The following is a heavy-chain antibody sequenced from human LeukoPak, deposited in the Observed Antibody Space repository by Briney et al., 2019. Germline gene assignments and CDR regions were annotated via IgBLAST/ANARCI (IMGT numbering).Heavy chain of an antibody. J-gene: IGHJ3*02. V-gene: IGHV4-34*01. D-gene: IGHD2-15*01. CDR1: GGSFSGYY. CDR2: INHSGST. CDR3: ARHLRSGGNYHDAFDI. Sequence: SETLSLTCAVYGGSFSGYYWSWIRQPPGKGLEWIGEINHSGSTNYNPSLKSRVTMSVDTSKNQFSLKLSSVTAADTAVYYCARHLRSGGNYHDAFDIWGQGTMVTVSS.